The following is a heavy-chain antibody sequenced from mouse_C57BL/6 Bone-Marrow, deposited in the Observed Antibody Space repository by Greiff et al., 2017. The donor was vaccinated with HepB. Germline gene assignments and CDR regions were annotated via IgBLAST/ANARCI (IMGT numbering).Heavy chain of an antibody. J-gene: IGHJ4*01. CDR3: ARRRDYYAMDY. V-gene: IGHV5-15*04. CDR1: GFTFSDYG. Sequence: DVMLVESGGGLVQPGGSLKLSCAASGFTFSDYGMAWVRQAPRKGPEWVAFISNLAYSIYYADTVTGRFTISRENAKNTLYLEMSSLRSEDTAMYYCARRRDYYAMDYWGQGTSVTVSS. CDR2: ISNLAYSI. D-gene: IGHD3-3*01.